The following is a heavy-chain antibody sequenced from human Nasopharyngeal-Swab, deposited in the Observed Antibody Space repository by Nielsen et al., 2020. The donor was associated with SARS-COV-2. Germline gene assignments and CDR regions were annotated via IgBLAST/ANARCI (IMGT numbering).Heavy chain of an antibody. CDR1: GYTFAGYY. J-gene: IGHJ5*02. V-gene: IGHV1-2*02. Sequence: ASVKVSCKASGYTFAGYYMHWVRQAPGQGLEWMGWINPKSGGTNYAQKFQGRVTMTRDTSISTAYMELSRRRSDDTAVYYCARDYYGSGSKRGNWFDPWGQGTLVTVSS. D-gene: IGHD3-10*01. CDR2: INPKSGGT. CDR3: ARDYYGSGSKRGNWFDP.